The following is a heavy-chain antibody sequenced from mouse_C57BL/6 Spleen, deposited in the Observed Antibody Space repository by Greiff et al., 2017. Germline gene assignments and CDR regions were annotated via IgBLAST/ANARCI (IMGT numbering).Heavy chain of an antibody. J-gene: IGHJ3*01. CDR3: ANAYVAY. V-gene: IGHV5-17*01. CDR1: GFTFSDYG. CDR2: ISSGSSTI. Sequence: EVKLMESGGGLVKPGGSLKLSCAASGFTFSDYGMHWVRQAPEKGLEWVAYISSGSSTIYYADTVKGRFTISRDNAKNTLFLQMTSLRSEDTAMYYCANAYVAYWGQGTLVTVSA. D-gene: IGHD5-1-1*01.